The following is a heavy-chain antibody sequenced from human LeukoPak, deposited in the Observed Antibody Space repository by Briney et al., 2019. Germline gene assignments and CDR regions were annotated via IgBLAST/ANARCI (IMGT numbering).Heavy chain of an antibody. Sequence: GGSLRLSCTASGFTFGDYAMSWFRQAPGKGLEWVGFIRSKAYGGTTEYAASVKGRFTISRDDSKSIAYLQMNSLKTEDTAVYYCTRGRQGLRFLEWSINWGQGTLVTVSS. CDR3: TRGRQGLRFLEWSIN. J-gene: IGHJ4*02. D-gene: IGHD3-3*01. V-gene: IGHV3-49*03. CDR2: IRSKAYGGTT. CDR1: GFTFGDYA.